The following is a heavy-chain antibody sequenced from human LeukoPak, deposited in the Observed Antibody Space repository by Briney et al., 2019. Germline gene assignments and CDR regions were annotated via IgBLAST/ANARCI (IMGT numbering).Heavy chain of an antibody. V-gene: IGHV1-8*01. CDR2: MNPNSCNT. D-gene: IGHD4-17*01. J-gene: IGHJ4*02. CDR1: GYTFTSYD. CDR3: ARGSSNDYGDSPVDY. Sequence: ASVKVSCKASGYTFTSYDINWVRQATGQGLEWLGWMNPNSCNTGYAQKFQGRVTMTRNTSISTAYMELSSLRSEDTAVYYCARGSSNDYGDSPVDYWGQGTLVTVFS.